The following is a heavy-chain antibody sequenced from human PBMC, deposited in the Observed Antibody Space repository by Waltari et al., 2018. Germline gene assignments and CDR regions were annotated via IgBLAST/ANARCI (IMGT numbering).Heavy chain of an antibody. J-gene: IGHJ4*02. D-gene: IGHD3-10*01. CDR3: ARGPYYGSGSYSY. Sequence: QVQLQQWGAGLLKPSETLSLTCAVHGGSFSAYYWSWIRQPPGKGLEWIGEINHSGSTNYNPSLKSRVTISVDTSKNQFSLKLSSVTAADTAVYYCARGPYYGSGSYSYWGQGTLVTVSS. CDR2: INHSGST. CDR1: GGSFSAYY. V-gene: IGHV4-34*01.